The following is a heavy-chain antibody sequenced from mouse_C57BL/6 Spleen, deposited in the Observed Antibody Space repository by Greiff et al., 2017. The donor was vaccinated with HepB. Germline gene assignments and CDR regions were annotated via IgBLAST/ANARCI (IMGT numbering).Heavy chain of an antibody. CDR3: ARHDYDGRALLAMDY. CDR1: GFNIKDYY. V-gene: IGHV14-2*01. Sequence: EVKLMESGAELVKPGASVKLSCTASGFNIKDYYMHWVKQRTEQGLEWIGRIDPEDGETKYAPKFQGKATITADTSSNTAYLQLSSLTSEDTAVYYCARHDYDGRALLAMDYWGQGTSVTVSS. CDR2: IDPEDGET. D-gene: IGHD2-4*01. J-gene: IGHJ4*01.